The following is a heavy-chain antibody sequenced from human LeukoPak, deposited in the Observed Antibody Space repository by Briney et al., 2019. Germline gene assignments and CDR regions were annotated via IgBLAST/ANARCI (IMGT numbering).Heavy chain of an antibody. J-gene: IGHJ5*02. CDR1: GDSISSGGYS. Sequence: SQTLSLTCAVSGDSISSGGYSWSWIRQPPGKGLEWIGYIYHGGSAHYDPSLKSRVNISVDKSKNQFSLELSSMTAADTAVYYSGGQFKWFDPWGHGTLVTVSS. V-gene: IGHV4-30-2*01. CDR3: GGQFKWFDP. CDR2: IYHGGSA. D-gene: IGHD5-24*01.